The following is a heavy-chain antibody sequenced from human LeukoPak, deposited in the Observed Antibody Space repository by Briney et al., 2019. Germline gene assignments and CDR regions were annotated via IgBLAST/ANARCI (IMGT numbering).Heavy chain of an antibody. CDR2: IYYSGST. D-gene: IGHD5-24*01. CDR1: GGSISSSSYY. V-gene: IGHV4-39*07. J-gene: IGHJ4*02. CDR3: ARDDQGDGYKYFDY. Sequence: SETLSFTCTVSGGSISSSSYYWGWIRQPPGKGLEWIGSIYYSGSTYYNPSLKSRVTISVDTSKNQFSLKLSSVTAADTAVYYCARDDQGDGYKYFDYWGQGTLVTVSS.